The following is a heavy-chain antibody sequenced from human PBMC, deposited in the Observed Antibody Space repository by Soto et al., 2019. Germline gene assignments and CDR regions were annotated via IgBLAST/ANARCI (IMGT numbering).Heavy chain of an antibody. J-gene: IGHJ4*02. CDR1: GFMFSSCA. CDR3: ARRDRDAYNIDY. Sequence: SLRLSCAASGFMFSSCAMHWVRQAPGKGLEWVAIISYDGTNKYYADSVKGRFTISRDNSKNTLYLQMNSLRAEDTAVYYCARRDRDAYNIDYWGQGTLVTVSS. CDR2: ISYDGTNK. D-gene: IGHD1-1*01. V-gene: IGHV3-30-3*01.